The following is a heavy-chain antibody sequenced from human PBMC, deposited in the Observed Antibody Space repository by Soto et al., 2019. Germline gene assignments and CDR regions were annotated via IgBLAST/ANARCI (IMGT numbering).Heavy chain of an antibody. Sequence: EVQLLDSGGGLVQPGGSLRLSCAASGFTFSNYAMTWVRQGPGKGLEWVSGISGSGGRSYYADSVKGRFTISRDNSKSTLYLHMISLRAEDTAVYYCAKAYFVWSSEQPYYFDYWGQGTLVTVSS. D-gene: IGHD3-16*01. CDR1: GFTFSNYA. V-gene: IGHV3-23*01. J-gene: IGHJ4*02. CDR3: AKAYFVWSSEQPYYFDY. CDR2: ISGSGGRS.